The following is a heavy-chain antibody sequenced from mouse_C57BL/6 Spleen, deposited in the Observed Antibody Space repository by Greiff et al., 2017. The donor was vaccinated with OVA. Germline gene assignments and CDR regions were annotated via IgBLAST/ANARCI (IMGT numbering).Heavy chain of an antibody. J-gene: IGHJ2*01. CDR3: ARKRGYDGYYD. V-gene: IGHV1-53*01. Sequence: QVHVKQSGTELVKPGASVKLSCKVSGYTFTSYWMHWVKQRPGQGLEWIGNINPSNGGTNYNEKFKSKATLTVDKSSSTAYMQLSSLTSEDSAVYYCARKRGYDGYYDWGQGTTLTVSS. D-gene: IGHD2-3*01. CDR1: GYTFTSYW. CDR2: INPSNGGT.